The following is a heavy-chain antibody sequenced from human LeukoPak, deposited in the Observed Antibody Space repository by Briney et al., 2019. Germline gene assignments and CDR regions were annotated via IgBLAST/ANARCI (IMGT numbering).Heavy chain of an antibody. CDR2: ISGSGGTT. V-gene: IGHV3-23*01. CDR3: AKDTSLDIARVFDS. J-gene: IGHJ4*02. D-gene: IGHD5-12*01. Sequence: GGSLRLSCAASGFTFSSYAMSWVRHAPGKGLEWVSVISGSGGTTYYADSVKGRFTISRDNSKNTLYLQMNSLRAGDTAVYYCAKDTSLDIARVFDSWGQGTLVAVSS. CDR1: GFTFSSYA.